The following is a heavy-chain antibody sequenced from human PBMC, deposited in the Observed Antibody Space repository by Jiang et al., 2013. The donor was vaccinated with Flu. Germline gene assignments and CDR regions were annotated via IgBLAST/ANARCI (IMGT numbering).Heavy chain of an antibody. CDR1: GGSISSGGYS. J-gene: IGHJ4*02. CDR3: ARASLLWFGDRGPYFDY. Sequence: LTCAVSGGSISSGGYSWSWIRQPPGKGLEWIGYIYHSGSTYYNPSLKSRVTISVDRSKNQFSLKLSSVTAADTAVYYCARASLLWFGDRGPYFDYWGQGTLVTVSS. V-gene: IGHV4-30-2*01. CDR2: IYHSGST. D-gene: IGHD3-10*01.